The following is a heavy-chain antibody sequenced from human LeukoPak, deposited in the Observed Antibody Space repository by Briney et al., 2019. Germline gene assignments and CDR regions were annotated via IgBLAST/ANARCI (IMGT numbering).Heavy chain of an antibody. CDR3: ARRSFRIAVAGSAQRNNWFDP. D-gene: IGHD6-19*01. V-gene: IGHV3-66*04. CDR1: GFTFDDYG. CDR2: IYSGGST. J-gene: IGHJ5*02. Sequence: GGSLRLSCAASGFTFDDYGMSWVRQAPRKGLEGVSLIYSGGSTYYADSVKGRCTISRDNYKNTLYLQMNSLRAEDTAVYYCARRSFRIAVAGSAQRNNWFDPWGQGSLVTVSS.